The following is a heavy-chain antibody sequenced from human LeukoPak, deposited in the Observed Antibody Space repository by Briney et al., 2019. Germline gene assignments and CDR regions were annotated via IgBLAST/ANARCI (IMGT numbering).Heavy chain of an antibody. Sequence: PSETLSLTCTVAGGTISSGSYYWSWLRQPAGKGLDWIGRIYTRGSTNYNPCLQSRVTISVDTSKNQFSMKLSSVTAADRAVYYCARDQMVRGVQGDFDIWGQGTMVTVS. J-gene: IGHJ3*02. V-gene: IGHV4-61*02. CDR1: GGTISSGSYY. D-gene: IGHD3-10*01. CDR3: ARDQMVRGVQGDFDI. CDR2: IYTRGST.